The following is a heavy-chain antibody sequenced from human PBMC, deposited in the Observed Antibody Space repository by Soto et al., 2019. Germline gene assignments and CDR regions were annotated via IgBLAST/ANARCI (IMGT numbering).Heavy chain of an antibody. CDR3: ARGPDFRDYYYYMDV. D-gene: IGHD3-3*01. J-gene: IGHJ6*03. Sequence: GGSLRLSCAASGFTFSSYWMSWVRQAPGKGLEWVANIKQDGSEKYYVDSVKGRFTISRDNAKNSLYLQMNSLRAEDTAVYYCARGPDFRDYYYYMDVWGKGTTVTVSS. V-gene: IGHV3-7*01. CDR2: IKQDGSEK. CDR1: GFTFSSYW.